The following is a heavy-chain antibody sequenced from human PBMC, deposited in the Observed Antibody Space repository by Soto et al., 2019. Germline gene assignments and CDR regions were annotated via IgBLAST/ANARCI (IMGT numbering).Heavy chain of an antibody. CDR1: GGYIPSSY. J-gene: IGHJ6*02. V-gene: IGHV4-59*01. Sequence: KPWETLSLPCTGSGGYIPSSYWSWIRRPPGKGLEWCAYIYDAGMRGYTPTTSYNPALKSRVTSSVDTSKNQSAPKLTSVTAADAAVYYCGRREDACFHYRLDVWGQGITVTVSS. CDR2: IYDAGMRGYTPTT. CDR3: GRREDACFHYRLDV. D-gene: IGHD3-16*01.